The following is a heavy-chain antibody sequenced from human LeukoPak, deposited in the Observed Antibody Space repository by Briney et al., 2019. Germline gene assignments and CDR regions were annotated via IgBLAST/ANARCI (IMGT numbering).Heavy chain of an antibody. CDR3: ARYQQTGYESDY. Sequence: PGGSLRLSCAASGFPFNNYWMHWVRQSPGKGLICVARIGHDGSDAGYADSVKGRFTISRDNAKSTLYLQMNSLRAEDTAVYYCARYQQTGYESDYWGQGTLVTVSS. J-gene: IGHJ4*02. V-gene: IGHV3-74*01. D-gene: IGHD5-12*01. CDR1: GFPFNNYW. CDR2: IGHDGSDA.